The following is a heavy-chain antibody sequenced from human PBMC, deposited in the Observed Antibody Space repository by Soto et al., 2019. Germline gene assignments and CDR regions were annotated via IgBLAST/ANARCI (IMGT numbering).Heavy chain of an antibody. Sequence: EVQLVESGGGLVQPGGSLKLSCAASGFIFGGSAMHWVRQAPGKGPEWVGRISSKVNSYATAYAASVEGRFTISRQDSKNTVYLQMNSLKTEDTAVYYCTRHEAYCGGYCHKFDWFDPWGQGTLVTVSS. D-gene: IGHD2-21*02. V-gene: IGHV3-73*02. CDR2: ISSKVNSYAT. J-gene: IGHJ5*02. CDR3: TRHEAYCGGYCHKFDWFDP. CDR1: GFIFGGSA.